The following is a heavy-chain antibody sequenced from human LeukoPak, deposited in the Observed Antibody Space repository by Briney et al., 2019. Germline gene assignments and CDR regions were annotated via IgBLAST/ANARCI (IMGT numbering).Heavy chain of an antibody. CDR1: GFTFSSYA. J-gene: IGHJ4*02. Sequence: PGRSLRLSCAASGFTFSSYAMHWVRQAPGKGLEWVAVISYDGSNKYYADSVKGRFTISRDNSKNTLYLQMKSLRAEDTAVYYCAARQPRGYSYGLDYWGQGTLVTVSS. D-gene: IGHD5-18*01. CDR2: ISYDGSNK. CDR3: AARQPRGYSYGLDY. V-gene: IGHV3-30-3*01.